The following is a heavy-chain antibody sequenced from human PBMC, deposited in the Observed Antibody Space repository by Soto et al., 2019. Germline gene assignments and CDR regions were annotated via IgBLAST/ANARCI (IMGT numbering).Heavy chain of an antibody. V-gene: IGHV4-31*03. J-gene: IGHJ6*02. CDR1: GGSISSGGYY. Sequence: SETLSLTCTVSGGSISSGGYYWSWIRQHPGKGLEWIGYIYYSGSTYYNPSLKSRVTISVDTSKNQFSLKLSSVTAADTAVYYCARDRNSGYDWHYGMDVWGQGTTVTVS. D-gene: IGHD5-12*01. CDR2: IYYSGST. CDR3: ARDRNSGYDWHYGMDV.